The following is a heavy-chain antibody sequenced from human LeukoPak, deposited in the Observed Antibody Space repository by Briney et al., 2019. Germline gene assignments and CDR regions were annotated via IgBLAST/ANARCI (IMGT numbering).Heavy chain of an antibody. CDR1: GGSISTYC. Sequence: SETLSLTCTVSGGSISTYCWIWIRQPAGKGLEWIGRIYSSGSTNYNPSLKSRVTMSIDTSKNEFSLKLSSVTAADTAVYYCARDFGSASSWRGFQHWGQGTLVTVSS. D-gene: IGHD6-19*01. CDR3: ARDFGSASSWRGFQH. J-gene: IGHJ1*01. CDR2: IYSSGST. V-gene: IGHV4-4*07.